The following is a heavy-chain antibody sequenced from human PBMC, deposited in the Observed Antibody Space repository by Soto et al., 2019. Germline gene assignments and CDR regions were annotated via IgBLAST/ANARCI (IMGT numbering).Heavy chain of an antibody. J-gene: IGHJ4*02. CDR1: GYTFTSYG. D-gene: IGHD2-15*01. V-gene: IGHV1-18*01. CDR2: ISAYNGNT. CDR3: ARVQEDIVVVVAATSFDY. Sequence: ASVKVSCKASGYTFTSYGISWVRQAPGQGLEWMGWISAYNGNTNYAQKLQGRVTMTKDTSTGTAYMELRSLRSDDTAVYYCARVQEDIVVVVAATSFDYWGQGTLVTVSS.